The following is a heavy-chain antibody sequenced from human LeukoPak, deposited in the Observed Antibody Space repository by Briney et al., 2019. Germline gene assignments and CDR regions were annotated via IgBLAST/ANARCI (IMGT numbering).Heavy chain of an antibody. Sequence: ASVKVSCKASGGTFSSYAISWVRQAPGQGLEWMGGIIPIFGTANYAQKFQGRVTITTDESTSTAYMELSSLRSEDTAVYYCARSYSGSYPLGEDYYYGMDVWGQGTTVTVSS. CDR2: IIPIFGTA. D-gene: IGHD1-26*01. CDR1: GGTFSSYA. CDR3: ARSYSGSYPLGEDYYYGMDV. J-gene: IGHJ6*02. V-gene: IGHV1-69*05.